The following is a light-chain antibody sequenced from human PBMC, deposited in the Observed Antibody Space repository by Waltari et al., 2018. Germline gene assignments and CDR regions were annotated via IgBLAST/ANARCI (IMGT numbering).Light chain of an antibody. Sequence: SYDLTQPPSGSVAPGQTATLTSSGDPLGANYVSWYQLRPGQSPVMVIYQDVKRPSDLPERFSGSISGDTATLTISGTQAMDEADYYCQTWDSNVIFGGGTKLTVL. CDR2: QDV. V-gene: IGLV3-1*01. CDR1: PLGANY. J-gene: IGLJ2*01. CDR3: QTWDSNVI.